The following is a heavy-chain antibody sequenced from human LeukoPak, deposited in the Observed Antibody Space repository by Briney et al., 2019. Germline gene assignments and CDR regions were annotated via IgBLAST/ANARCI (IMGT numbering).Heavy chain of an antibody. J-gene: IGHJ6*02. CDR1: GGALISHY. CDR2: IHYSGTA. Sequence: SETLSLTCTVSGGALISHYWSWLRQPPGKGLECIGKIHYSGTAKYNPSLKSRVTISVDPAKNQFSLRLASVTAADTAVYFCVRDNGSRDGSTSPNYYYGMDVWGQGTTVTVSS. D-gene: IGHD6-6*01. CDR3: VRDNGSRDGSTSPNYYYGMDV. V-gene: IGHV4-59*11.